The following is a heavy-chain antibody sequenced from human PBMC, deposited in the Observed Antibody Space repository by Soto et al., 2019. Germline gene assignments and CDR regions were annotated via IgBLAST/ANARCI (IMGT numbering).Heavy chain of an antibody. J-gene: IGHJ4*02. CDR3: ARHPQNPNCEY. V-gene: IGHV4-39*01. CDR1: GGSISSGDYY. CDR2: IYYSGST. Sequence: SETLSLTCTVSGGSISSGDYYWAWVRQPPGKGLEWIGDIYYSGSTYYNPSLTSRATISRDTSKNQFSLKLKSVTAADTAVYYCARHPQNPNCEYWGQGTLVNVSS.